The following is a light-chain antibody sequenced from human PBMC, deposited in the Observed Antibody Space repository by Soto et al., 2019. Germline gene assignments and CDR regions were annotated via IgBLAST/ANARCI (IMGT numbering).Light chain of an antibody. J-gene: IGLJ2*01. CDR1: TGAVTSGYY. V-gene: IGLV7-43*01. Sequence: QAVVTQEPSLTVSPGGTVTLTCASSTGAVTSGYYPNWFQQKPGQAPRALIYSTSNTHSWTPARFSGSLLGGKAALTLSGVQPEYEAEYYCLLYYGGAQLVFGGGTKLTVL. CDR2: STS. CDR3: LLYYGGAQLV.